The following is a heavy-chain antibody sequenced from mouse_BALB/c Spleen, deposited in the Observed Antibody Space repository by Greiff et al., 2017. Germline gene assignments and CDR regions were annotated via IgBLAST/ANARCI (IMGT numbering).Heavy chain of an antibody. CDR3: ARLEPQLGRGYFDY. J-gene: IGHJ2*01. CDR2: IYPGDGDT. V-gene: IGHV1-82*01. D-gene: IGHD4-1*02. Sequence: QVQLKQSGPELVKPGASVKISCKASGYAFSSSWMNWVKQRPGQGLEWIGRIYPGDGDTNYNGKFKGKATLTADKSSSTAYMQLSSLTSVDSAVYFCARLEPQLGRGYFDYWGQGTTLTVSS. CDR1: GYAFSSSW.